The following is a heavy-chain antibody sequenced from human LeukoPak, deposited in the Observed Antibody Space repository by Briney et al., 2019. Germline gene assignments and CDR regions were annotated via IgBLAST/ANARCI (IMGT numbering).Heavy chain of an antibody. CDR2: ISSASGSI. CDR1: GFTFSSYS. Sequence: PGGSLRLSCAASGFTFSSYSMNWVRQAPGKGLEWVSYISSASGSIYYADSVKGRFTISRDNAKNSLFLQMNSLRVEDTAVYYCARRPAYWVQGTLVTISS. J-gene: IGHJ4*02. V-gene: IGHV3-48*04. CDR3: ARRPAY.